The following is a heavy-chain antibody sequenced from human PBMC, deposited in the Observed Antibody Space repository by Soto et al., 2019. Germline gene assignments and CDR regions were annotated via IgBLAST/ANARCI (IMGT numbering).Heavy chain of an antibody. CDR3: ARSPTIAAAGTFDY. J-gene: IGHJ4*02. Sequence: SETLSLTCTVSGGSISSSSYYWGWIRQPPGKGLEWIGSIYYSGSTYYSPSLKSRVTISVDTSKNQFSLKLSSVTAADTAVYYCARSPTIAAAGTFDYWGQGTLVTVSS. V-gene: IGHV4-39*01. CDR1: GGSISSSSYY. CDR2: IYYSGST. D-gene: IGHD6-13*01.